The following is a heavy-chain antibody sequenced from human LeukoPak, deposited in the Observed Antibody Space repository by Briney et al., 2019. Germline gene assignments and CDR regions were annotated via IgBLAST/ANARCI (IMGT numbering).Heavy chain of an antibody. CDR2: IYHSGST. V-gene: IGHV4-30-2*01. D-gene: IGHD3-22*01. J-gene: IGHJ4*02. Sequence: SETLSLTCTVSGGSISSGGYYWGWIRQPPGKGLEWIGYIYHSGSTYYNPSLKSRVTISVDRSKNQFSLKLSSVTAADTAVYYCARHRYYDSSGYVYFDYWGQGTLVTVSS. CDR1: GGSISSGGYY. CDR3: ARHRYYDSSGYVYFDY.